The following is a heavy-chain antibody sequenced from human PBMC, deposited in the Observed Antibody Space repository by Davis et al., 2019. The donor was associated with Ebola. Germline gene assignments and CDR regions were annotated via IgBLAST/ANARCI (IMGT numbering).Heavy chain of an antibody. J-gene: IGHJ6*02. CDR1: GFTFSSYS. CDR2: ISSSSSYI. Sequence: GESLKISCAASGFTFSSYSMNWVRQAPGKGLEWVSSISSSSSYIYYADSVKGRFIISRDNAKNSLYLQMNSLRAEDTAVYYCAKLDSSSWDYYYYGMDVWGQGTTVTVSS. V-gene: IGHV3-21*01. CDR3: AKLDSSSWDYYYYGMDV. D-gene: IGHD6-13*01.